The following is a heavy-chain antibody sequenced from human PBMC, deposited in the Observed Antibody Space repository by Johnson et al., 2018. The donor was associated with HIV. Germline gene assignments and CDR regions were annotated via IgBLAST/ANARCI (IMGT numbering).Heavy chain of an antibody. CDR3: ARDGRDLVTRGAFDI. CDR2: ISYDGSHK. D-gene: IGHD5-18*01. J-gene: IGHJ3*02. CDR1: GFTFSSYA. V-gene: IGHV3-30*04. Sequence: QVQLVESGGGVVQPGRSLRLSCAASGFTFSSYAMHWVRQAPGKGLEWVAVISYDGSHKCYADSVKGRFTISRDNSKNTLYLQMNSLRPEDTAVYYCARDGRDLVTRGAFDIWGQGTVVTVSS.